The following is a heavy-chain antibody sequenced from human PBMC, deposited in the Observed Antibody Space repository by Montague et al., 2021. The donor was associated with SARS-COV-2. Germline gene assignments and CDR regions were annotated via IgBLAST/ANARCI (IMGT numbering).Heavy chain of an antibody. Sequence: TLSLTCTVSGGSISSGGYYWSWIRQHPGKGLEWIGYIYYSGSTYYNPSLKSRVTISVDTSKNQFSLKLSSVTAADMAVYYCASTYGSNLGYYYYYMDVWGKGTTVTVSS. V-gene: IGHV4-31*03. CDR1: GGSISSGGYY. D-gene: IGHD4-23*01. J-gene: IGHJ6*03. CDR3: ASTYGSNLGYYYYYMDV. CDR2: IYYSGST.